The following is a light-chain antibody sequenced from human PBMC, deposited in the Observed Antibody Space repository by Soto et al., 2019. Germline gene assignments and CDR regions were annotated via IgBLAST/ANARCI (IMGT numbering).Light chain of an antibody. CDR2: SAS. V-gene: IGKV3-11*01. CDR1: QSVSSY. J-gene: IGKJ1*01. Sequence: EIVLTQSPATLSLSPGERATLSCRASQSVSSYLAWYQQKPGQAPGRLLYSASNRPTAITPRFRGSGSGADFTLTSISRAPEEFAVYSCQQRSNWPQGTFGQGTKVELQ. CDR3: QQRSNWPQGT.